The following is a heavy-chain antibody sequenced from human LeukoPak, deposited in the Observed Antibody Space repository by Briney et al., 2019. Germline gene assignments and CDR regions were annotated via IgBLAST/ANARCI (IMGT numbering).Heavy chain of an antibody. V-gene: IGHV4-34*01. CDR3: ARGSQSLGYCSGGSCRAKIFDY. D-gene: IGHD2-15*01. CDR2: INHSGST. CDR1: GGSFSGCY. Sequence: SETLSLTCAVYGGSFSGCYWSWIRQPPGKGLEWIGEINHSGSTNYNPSLKSRVTISVDTSKNQFSLKLSPVTAADTAVYYCARGSQSLGYCSGGSCRAKIFDYWGQGTLVTVSS. J-gene: IGHJ4*02.